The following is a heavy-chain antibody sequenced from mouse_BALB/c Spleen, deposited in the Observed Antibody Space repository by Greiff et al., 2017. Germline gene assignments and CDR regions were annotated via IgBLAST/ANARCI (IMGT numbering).Heavy chain of an antibody. CDR3: ARGNYGSYYFDY. V-gene: IGHV1-67*01. Sequence: QVQLKQSGPELVRPGVSVKISCKGSGYTFTDYAMHWVKQSHAKSLEWIGVISTYYGNTNYNQKFKGKATMTVDKSSSTAYMELARLTSEDSAIYYCARGNYGSYYFDYWGQGTTLTVSS. D-gene: IGHD1-1*01. J-gene: IGHJ2*01. CDR2: ISTYYGNT. CDR1: GYTFTDYA.